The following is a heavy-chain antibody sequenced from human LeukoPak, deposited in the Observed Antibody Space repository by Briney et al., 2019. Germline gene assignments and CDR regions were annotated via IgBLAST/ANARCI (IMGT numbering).Heavy chain of an antibody. D-gene: IGHD3-9*01. J-gene: IGHJ4*02. CDR1: EFNFRKYG. Sequence: GKSLRLSCAASEFNFRKYGMHWVRQAPGKGLEWVALISYDGSNKYYADSVKGRFTISRDNSKNTLFLQMNSLRAEDTAVYYCAKRPYYDILTGYYDYWGQGTLVTVSS. CDR2: ISYDGSNK. CDR3: AKRPYYDILTGYYDY. V-gene: IGHV3-30*18.